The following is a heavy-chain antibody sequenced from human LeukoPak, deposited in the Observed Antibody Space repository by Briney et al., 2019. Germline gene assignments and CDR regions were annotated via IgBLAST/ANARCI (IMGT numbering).Heavy chain of an antibody. Sequence: PSETLSLTCAVYGGSFSGYYWSWIRQPPGKGLEWIGEINHSGSTNYNPSLKSRVTISVDTSKNQFSLKLSSVTAADTAVYYCARPIGKGRDYWGQGTLVTVSS. CDR1: GGSFSGYY. V-gene: IGHV4-34*01. CDR2: INHSGST. J-gene: IGHJ4*02. CDR3: ARPIGKGRDY. D-gene: IGHD1-26*01.